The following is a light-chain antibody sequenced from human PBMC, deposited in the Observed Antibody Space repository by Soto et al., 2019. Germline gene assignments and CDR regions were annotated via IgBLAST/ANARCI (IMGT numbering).Light chain of an antibody. CDR2: DVS. J-gene: IGLJ1*01. CDR1: SSDVGGYDF. Sequence: QSMLTQPASVSGSRGQSITISCTGTSSDVGGYDFVSWYQHHPGKAPRLMIYDVSHRPSGVSDRFSASKSGNTASLTISGLLAEDEADYYCSSYTSISTYVFGTGTKVTVL. CDR3: SSYTSISTYV. V-gene: IGLV2-14*03.